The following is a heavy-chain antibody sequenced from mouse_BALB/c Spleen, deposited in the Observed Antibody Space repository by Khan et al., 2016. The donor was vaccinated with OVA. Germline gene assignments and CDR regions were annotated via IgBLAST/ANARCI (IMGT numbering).Heavy chain of an antibody. J-gene: IGHJ4*01. CDR2: IWSGGST. CDR1: GFSLSRYS. D-gene: IGHD2-10*02. V-gene: IGHV2-6-4*01. CDR3: ARKKYVNYFSLDY. Sequence: QVQLKQSGPGLVAPSQSLSITCTVSGFSLSRYSVHWVRQPPGKGLEWLGMIWSGGSTDYNSALESRLSISKDNSKSQVFLKMNSLQTDDTAMYYCARKKYVNYFSLDYWGQGTSVTVSS.